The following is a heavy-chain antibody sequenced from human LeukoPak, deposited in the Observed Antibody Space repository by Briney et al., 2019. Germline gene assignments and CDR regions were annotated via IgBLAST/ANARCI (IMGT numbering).Heavy chain of an antibody. CDR3: ARGFPDTFDY. CDR2: TYYRSKWYN. Sequence: SQTLSLTCAISGDSVSDNSAAWNWIRQSPSRGLEWLGRTYYRSKWYNEYAVSVRSRITINADTSMNQFSLQLNSVTPEDTAMYYCARGFPDTFDYWGQGTLVTVSS. D-gene: IGHD1-14*01. V-gene: IGHV6-1*01. J-gene: IGHJ4*02. CDR1: GDSVSDNSAA.